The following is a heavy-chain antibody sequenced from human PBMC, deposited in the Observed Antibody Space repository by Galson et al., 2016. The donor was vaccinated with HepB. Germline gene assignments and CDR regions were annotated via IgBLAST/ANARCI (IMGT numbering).Heavy chain of an antibody. CDR2: XGGSGXNV. Sequence: CAAXGFTFSXXXMSXXXQAXXXGLXXVSTXGGSGXNVYIGXSVKGRFTISRDNSKNTLWLQMDSLRAEDTAVYFCAKLIRTGSSGSDSWGQGPLVTVSS. J-gene: IGHJ4*02. V-gene: IGHV3-23*01. CDR3: AKLIRTGSSGSDS. D-gene: IGHD5-12*01. CDR1: GFTFSXXX.